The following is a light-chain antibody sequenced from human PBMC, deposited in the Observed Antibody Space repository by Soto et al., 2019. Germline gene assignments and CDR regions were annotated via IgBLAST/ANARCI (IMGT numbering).Light chain of an antibody. J-gene: IGKJ5*01. V-gene: IGKV3-15*01. Sequence: EIVMTQSPATLSVSPVERATLSCRASQSVSSNLAWYQQKPGQAPRLLIYGASTRATGIPARFSGSGSGTGFTLTISSLQSEDFAVYYCQQYYDWPITFGQGTRLEI. CDR1: QSVSSN. CDR3: QQYYDWPIT. CDR2: GAS.